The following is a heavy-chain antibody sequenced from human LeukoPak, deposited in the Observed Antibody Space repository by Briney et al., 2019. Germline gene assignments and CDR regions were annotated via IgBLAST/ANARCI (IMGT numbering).Heavy chain of an antibody. J-gene: IGHJ5*02. CDR1: GGSIGSYY. Sequence: PSETLSLTCTVSGGSIGSYYWSWIRQPPGKGLEWIGYIYYSGSTNYNPSLKSRVTISVDTSKNQFSLKLSSVTAADTAVYYCARGLWFGELSWWFDPWGQGTLVTVSS. D-gene: IGHD3-10*01. CDR3: ARGLWFGELSWWFDP. CDR2: IYYSGST. V-gene: IGHV4-59*08.